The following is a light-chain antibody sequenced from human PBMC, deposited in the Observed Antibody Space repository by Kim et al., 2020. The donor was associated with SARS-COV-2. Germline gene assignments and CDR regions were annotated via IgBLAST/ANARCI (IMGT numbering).Light chain of an antibody. J-gene: IGLJ3*02. Sequence: QSVVTQPASVSGSPGQSITISCTVTSSDVGGYNYVSWYQQHPGKAPKLMIYEVSNRPSGVSNRFSGSKSGNTASLTISGLQAEDEADYYCSSYTSSSTLEFGGGTQLTVL. V-gene: IGLV2-14*01. CDR1: SSDVGGYNY. CDR3: SSYTSSSTLE. CDR2: EVS.